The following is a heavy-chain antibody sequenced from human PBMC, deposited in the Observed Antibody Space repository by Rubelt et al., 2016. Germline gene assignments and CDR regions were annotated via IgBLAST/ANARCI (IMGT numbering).Heavy chain of an antibody. Sequence: EVQLVESGGGLVQPGGSLRLSCAASGFTFSCYVMSWVRQAPGKGLEWVSAISGSGGRTYYADSVKGRLTLSRDNSKNTGYLQRKSLRAEDTAVYYWAKPDHYYDGSGYYHWGQGTLVTVSS. V-gene: IGHV3-23*04. D-gene: IGHD3-22*01. CDR1: GFTFSCYV. CDR2: ISGSGGRT. J-gene: IGHJ4*02. CDR3: AKPDHYYDGSGYYH.